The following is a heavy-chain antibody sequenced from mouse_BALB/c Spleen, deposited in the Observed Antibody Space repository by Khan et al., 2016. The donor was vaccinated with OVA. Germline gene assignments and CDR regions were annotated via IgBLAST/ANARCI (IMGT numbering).Heavy chain of an antibody. CDR2: ISSGGGSI. J-gene: IGHJ1*01. V-gene: IGHV5-12-1*01. CDR1: GFAFSSYD. D-gene: IGHD2-4*01. CDR3: TRHQATMITTSCYFDV. Sequence: EVELVESGGGLVKPGGSLKLSCAASGFAFSSYDMSWVRQTPEKRLDWVAYISSGGGSIYFPDTVKGRFTISRDTAKNTMYLQMGSLKSEDTARDYCTRHQATMITTSCYFDVWGAGTAVTVSS.